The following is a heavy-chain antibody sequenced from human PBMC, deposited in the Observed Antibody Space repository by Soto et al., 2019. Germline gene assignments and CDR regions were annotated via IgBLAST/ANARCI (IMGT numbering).Heavy chain of an antibody. J-gene: IGHJ4*02. Sequence: GESLKISCKGSGYNFAGYWIAWVHQMPGKGLELMGITYPSDSDTRYRPSFQGQVTISADKSISSAYLQWSSLRASDTAMYYCARGGVSTRTFDYWGQGTPVTVSS. V-gene: IGHV5-51*07. CDR1: GYNFAGYW. D-gene: IGHD3-3*01. CDR3: ARGGVSTRTFDY. CDR2: TYPSDSDT.